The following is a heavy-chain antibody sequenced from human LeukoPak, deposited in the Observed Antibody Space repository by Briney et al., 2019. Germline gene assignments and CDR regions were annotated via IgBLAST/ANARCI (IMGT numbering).Heavy chain of an antibody. J-gene: IGHJ5*02. CDR2: IIPIFGTA. V-gene: IGHV1-69*06. Sequence: TVNVSCTASGGTFSSYAISWVRQAPGQGHEWMGGIIPIFGTANYAKKFQGRGTITAEKSTSTAYMELTSLGSEDTAVYYCARSETYGGWFDPWGQGTLVTVSS. D-gene: IGHD2-8*01. CDR3: ARSETYGGWFDP. CDR1: GGTFSSYA.